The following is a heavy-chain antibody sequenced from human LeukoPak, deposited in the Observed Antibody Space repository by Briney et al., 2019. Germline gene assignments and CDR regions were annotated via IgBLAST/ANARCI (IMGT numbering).Heavy chain of an antibody. J-gene: IGHJ6*02. D-gene: IGHD5-12*01. V-gene: IGHV3-23*01. CDR3: ARDRATQGSYYYYGMDV. Sequence: GGSLRLSCATSEFSFSSHAMTWVRQAPGKGLEWLSAISISGDDTYYADSVKGRFTISRDNSKNTLYLQMNSLSADDTAMYYCARDRATQGSYYYYGMDVWGQGTTVTVSS. CDR2: ISISGDDT. CDR1: EFSFSSHA.